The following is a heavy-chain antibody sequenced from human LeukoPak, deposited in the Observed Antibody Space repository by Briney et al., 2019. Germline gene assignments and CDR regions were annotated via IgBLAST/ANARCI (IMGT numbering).Heavy chain of an antibody. Sequence: GGSLRLSCAASGFTFNDYYMSWIRQAPGKGLEWLSYINLGGTNTHYADSVKGRFTISRDNAKKSLYLEMNNLRAEDTAVYYCAIDGAGFDTWGQGVLVTVSS. V-gene: IGHV3-11*01. J-gene: IGHJ5*02. CDR1: GFTFNDYY. CDR2: INLGGTNT. CDR3: AIDGAGFDT.